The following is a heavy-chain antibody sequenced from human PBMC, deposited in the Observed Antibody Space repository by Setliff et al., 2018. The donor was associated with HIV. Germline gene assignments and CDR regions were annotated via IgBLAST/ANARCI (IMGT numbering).Heavy chain of an antibody. D-gene: IGHD3-22*01. J-gene: IGHJ4*02. CDR1: GGSISSGSHY. Sequence: KASETLSLTCTVSGGSISSGSHYWSWIRQPAGKGLEWIGLIYTSGRTNYNPSLKSRVTISVDRSKNQFSLNLSSVTAADTALYYCASLFHDTSAPWLYYFDYLGQGTLVTVS. CDR2: IYTSGRT. CDR3: ASLFHDTSAPWLYYFDY. V-gene: IGHV4-61*02.